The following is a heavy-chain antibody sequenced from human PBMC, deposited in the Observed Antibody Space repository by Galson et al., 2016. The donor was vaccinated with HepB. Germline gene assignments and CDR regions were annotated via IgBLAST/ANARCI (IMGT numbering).Heavy chain of an antibody. J-gene: IGHJ4*02. CDR1: GFSVNHNY. CDR2: IYSGGNT. Sequence: LRLSCAASGFSVNHNYMTWVRQAPGKGLEWVSLIYSGGNTNYAVSVKGRFTISRDSSKNTLYLQMNSLRTEDTAMYYCATVNYISGTHYWGQGTLVTVSS. CDR3: ATVNYISGTHY. D-gene: IGHD3-10*01. V-gene: IGHV3-53*01.